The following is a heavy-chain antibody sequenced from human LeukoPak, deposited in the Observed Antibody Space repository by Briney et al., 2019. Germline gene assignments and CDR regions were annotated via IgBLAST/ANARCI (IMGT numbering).Heavy chain of an antibody. CDR3: ARGCGYSYGYVGGNWFDP. V-gene: IGHV4-30-4*07. Sequence: SQTLSLTCAVSGGSISSGGYSWSWIRQPPGKGLEWIGYIYYSGSTYYNPSLKSRVTISVDTSKNQFSLKLSSVTAADTAVYYCARGCGYSYGYVGGNWFDPWGQGTLVTVSS. CDR1: GGSISSGGYS. D-gene: IGHD5-18*01. J-gene: IGHJ5*02. CDR2: IYYSGST.